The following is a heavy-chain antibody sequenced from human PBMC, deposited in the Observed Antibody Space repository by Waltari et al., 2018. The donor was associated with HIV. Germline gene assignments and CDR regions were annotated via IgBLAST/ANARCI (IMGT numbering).Heavy chain of an antibody. CDR2: MSGSCGSR. D-gene: IGHD4-17*01. CDR1: GFTFRSYA. V-gene: IGHV3-23*01. CDR3: AKDVDGDYYFDY. Sequence: EVPLLESGGGLVQPGGSMRLSCAVSGFTFRSYAMSWVRQAPGRGLEWVSAMSGSCGSRYYADSVKGRCTIARDNSKNTLYLQMNSLRAEDTAVYYCAKDVDGDYYFDYWGQGTLVTVSS. J-gene: IGHJ4*02.